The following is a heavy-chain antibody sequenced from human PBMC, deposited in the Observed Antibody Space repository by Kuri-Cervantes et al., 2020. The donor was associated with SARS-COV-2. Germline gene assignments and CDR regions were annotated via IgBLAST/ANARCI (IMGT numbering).Heavy chain of an antibody. Sequence: GSLRLSCTVSGGSISSSSYYWGWIRQPPGKGLEWIGSIYYCGSTYYNPSLKSRVTISVDTSKNQFSLKLSSVTAADTAVYYCARLGLGYCSSTSCYTRYSNGVDYYYYYGMDVWGQGTTVTVSS. CDR1: GGSISSSSYY. CDR2: IYYCGST. CDR3: ARLGLGYCSSTSCYTRYSNGVDYYYYYGMDV. D-gene: IGHD2-2*02. J-gene: IGHJ6*02. V-gene: IGHV4-39*01.